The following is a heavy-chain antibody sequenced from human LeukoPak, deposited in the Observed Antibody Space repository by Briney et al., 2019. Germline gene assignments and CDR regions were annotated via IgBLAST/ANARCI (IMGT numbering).Heavy chain of an antibody. Sequence: SVKVSCKASGFTFARSAVQWVRQARGQRPEWIGWIVIANGYTNYAQKFQERLTITRDMSTSTAYMELSSLRSEDTAVYYCAAEDDFLTGYYDFDYWGQGTVVTVSS. CDR2: IVIANGYT. D-gene: IGHD3-9*01. J-gene: IGHJ4*02. CDR3: AAEDDFLTGYYDFDY. CDR1: GFTFARSA. V-gene: IGHV1-58*01.